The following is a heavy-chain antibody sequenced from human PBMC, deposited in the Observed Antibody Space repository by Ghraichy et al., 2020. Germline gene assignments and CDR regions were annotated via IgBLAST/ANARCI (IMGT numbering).Heavy chain of an antibody. CDR1: GGSFSGYY. Sequence: SQTLSLTCAVYGGSFSGYYWSWIRQPPGKGLEWIGEINHSGSTNYNPSLKSRVTISVDTSKNQFSLKLSSVTAADTAVYYCARGFNGWIDYWGQGTLVTVSS. J-gene: IGHJ4*02. V-gene: IGHV4-34*01. CDR3: ARGFNGWIDY. D-gene: IGHD2-2*03. CDR2: INHSGST.